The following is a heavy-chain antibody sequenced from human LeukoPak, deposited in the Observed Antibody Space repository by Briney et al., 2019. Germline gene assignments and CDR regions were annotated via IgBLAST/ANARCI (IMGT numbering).Heavy chain of an antibody. CDR2: ISYDGSNK. CDR1: GFTFSSYA. V-gene: IGHV3-30*04. J-gene: IGHJ4*02. Sequence: GGSLRHSCAASGFTFSSYAMHWVRQAPGKGLEWVAVISYDGSNKYYADSVKGRFTISRDNSKNTLYLQMNSLRAEDTAVYYCARGTRGYSGYDIDYWGQGTLVTVSS. CDR3: ARGTRGYSGYDIDY. D-gene: IGHD5-12*01.